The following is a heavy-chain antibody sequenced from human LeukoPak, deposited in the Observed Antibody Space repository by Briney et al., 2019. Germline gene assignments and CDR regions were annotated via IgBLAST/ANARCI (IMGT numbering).Heavy chain of an antibody. J-gene: IGHJ4*02. CDR3: AKDRLGAILYFDY. V-gene: IGHV3-23*01. CDR2: ITGSGGTT. D-gene: IGHD1-26*01. Sequence: PSETLSLTCTVSGYSISTGYYWDWIRQPPGKGLEWVSAITGSGGTTYYADSVKGRFTISRDNSKSTLYMQMNSLRAGDTAVYYRAKDRLGAILYFDYWGQGTLVTVSS. CDR1: GYSISTGYY.